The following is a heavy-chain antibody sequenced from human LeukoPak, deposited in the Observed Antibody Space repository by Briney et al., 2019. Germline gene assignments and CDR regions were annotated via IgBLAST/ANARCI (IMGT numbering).Heavy chain of an antibody. J-gene: IGHJ5*02. V-gene: IGHV4-38-2*01. CDR3: AGDKETTGNGRPNWFDP. D-gene: IGHD1-1*01. Sequence: PSETLSLTCAVSGYSISSGYYWGWIRQPPGKGLQWNGSIFQRGYSYYNPSLKSRVTISVDTSRNQFSLKLSSVTAADTAVYYCAGDKETTGNGRPNWFDPWGQGTLVTVSS. CDR2: IFQRGYS. CDR1: GYSISSGYY.